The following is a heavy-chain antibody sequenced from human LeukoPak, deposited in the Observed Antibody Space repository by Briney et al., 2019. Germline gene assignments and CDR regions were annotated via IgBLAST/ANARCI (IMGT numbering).Heavy chain of an antibody. CDR1: GFTFSSYV. CDR2: IYSGGST. D-gene: IGHD5-18*01. Sequence: GGSLRLSCAASGFTFSSYVMSWVRQAPGKGLEWVSVIYSGGSTYYADSVKGRLTISRDNSKNTLYLQMNSLRAEDTAVYYCASNGGYSYGYCDYWGQGTLVTVSS. V-gene: IGHV3-53*01. J-gene: IGHJ4*02. CDR3: ASNGGYSYGYCDY.